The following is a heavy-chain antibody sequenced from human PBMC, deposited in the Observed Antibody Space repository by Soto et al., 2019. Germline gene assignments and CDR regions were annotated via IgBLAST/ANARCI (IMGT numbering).Heavy chain of an antibody. J-gene: IGHJ4*02. D-gene: IGHD3-22*01. CDR2: ISYDGSNK. Sequence: QVQLVESGGGVVQPGRSLRLSCAASGFAFSSYGMHWVRQAPGKGLEWVAVISYDGSNKYYADSVKGRFTISRDNSKNMLYLQMNSLRAEDTVVYYCAKDRPRLKRYDSSGYPNTLFDYWGQGTLVTVSS. V-gene: IGHV3-30*18. CDR3: AKDRPRLKRYDSSGYPNTLFDY. CDR1: GFAFSSYG.